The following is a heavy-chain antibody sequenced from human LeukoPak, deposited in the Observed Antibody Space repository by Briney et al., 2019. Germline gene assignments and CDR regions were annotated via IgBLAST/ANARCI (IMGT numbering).Heavy chain of an antibody. CDR1: GGPISSGGYY. V-gene: IGHV4-31*03. CDR3: ARGSPHWFDP. J-gene: IGHJ5*02. Sequence: PSETLSLTCTVSGGPISSGGYYWSWIRQHPGKGLEWIGYIYYSGSTYYNPSLKSRVTISVDTSKNQFSLKLSSVTAADTAVYYCARGSPHWFDPWGQGTLVTVSS. CDR2: IYYSGST.